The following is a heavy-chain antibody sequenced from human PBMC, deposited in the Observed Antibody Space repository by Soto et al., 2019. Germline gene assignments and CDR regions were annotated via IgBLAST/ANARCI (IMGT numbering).Heavy chain of an antibody. Sequence: EVQLVESGEGLVHPGGSLRLSCAASGFTFSSYNIHWIRQAPGKGLEFVSAISRSGDRTYYADSVKGRFTITRDNCKNAVGLQMGSLRAEDMAVYYCARARCSSGQCYYFDYWGRGALVSVSS. CDR2: ISRSGDRT. V-gene: IGHV3-64*02. D-gene: IGHD2-15*01. CDR1: GFTFSSYN. CDR3: ARARCSSGQCYYFDY. J-gene: IGHJ4*02.